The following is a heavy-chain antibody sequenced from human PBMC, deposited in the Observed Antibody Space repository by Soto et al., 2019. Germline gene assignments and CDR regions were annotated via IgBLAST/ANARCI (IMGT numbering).Heavy chain of an antibody. CDR2: ISGSGGST. CDR1: GFTFSSYA. V-gene: IGHV3-23*01. CDR3: AREEGFDYYDSSGYYPFNY. D-gene: IGHD3-22*01. J-gene: IGHJ4*02. Sequence: GSLRLSCAASGFTFSSYAMSWVRQAPGKGLEWVSAISGSGGSTYYADSVKGRFTISRDNSKNTLYLQMNSLRAEDTAVYYCAREEGFDYYDSSGYYPFNYWGQGTLVTVSS.